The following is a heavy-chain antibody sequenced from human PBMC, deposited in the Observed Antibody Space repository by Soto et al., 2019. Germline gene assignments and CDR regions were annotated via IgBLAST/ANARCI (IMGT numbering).Heavy chain of an antibody. CDR2: IWYDGSNK. D-gene: IGHD2-15*01. J-gene: IGHJ6*03. V-gene: IGHV3-33*01. Sequence: GGSLRLSCAASGFTFSSYGMHWVRQAPGKGLEWVAVIWYDGSNKYYADSVKGRFTISRDNSKNTLYLQMNSLRAEDTAVYYCARGGFVRSSVGVGVFFPDHYYYYYMDVWGKGTTVTVSS. CDR3: ARGGFVRSSVGVGVFFPDHYYYYYMDV. CDR1: GFTFSSYG.